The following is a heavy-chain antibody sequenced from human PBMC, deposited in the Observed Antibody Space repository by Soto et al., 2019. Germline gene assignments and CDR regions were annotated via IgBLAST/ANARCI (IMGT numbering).Heavy chain of an antibody. CDR3: AKGQYELRFLEWPYYGMDV. V-gene: IGHV3-23*01. J-gene: IGHJ6*02. D-gene: IGHD3-3*01. CDR2: ISGSVGST. CDR1: GFTFISYA. Sequence: GGSLRLSCGASGFTFISYAMSWVRQAPGKGLEWVSAISGSVGSTYYADSVKGRFTISRDNSKNTLYLQMNSLRAEDTAVYYCAKGQYELRFLEWPYYGMDVWGQGTTVTVSS.